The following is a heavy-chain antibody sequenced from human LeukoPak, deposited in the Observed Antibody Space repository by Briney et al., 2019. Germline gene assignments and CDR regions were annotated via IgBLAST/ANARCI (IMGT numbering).Heavy chain of an antibody. Sequence: GGSLRLSCAASGFPFSSFAMVWVRQAPGKGLEWVSALSGPATRAIYADPVRGRFTISRENFKNTLYLQMNSLRAEDSAVYYCAKCRGGGGEYWHFDLWGRGILVSVSS. D-gene: IGHD2-15*01. J-gene: IGHJ2*01. V-gene: IGHV3-23*01. CDR3: AKCRGGGGEYWHFDL. CDR1: GFPFSSFA. CDR2: LSGPATRA.